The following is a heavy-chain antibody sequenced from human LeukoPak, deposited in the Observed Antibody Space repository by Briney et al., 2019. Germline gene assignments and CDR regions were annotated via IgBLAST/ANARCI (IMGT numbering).Heavy chain of an antibody. D-gene: IGHD3-16*02. CDR2: ISGSGGST. J-gene: IGHJ4*02. Sequence: GGSLRLSCAASGFTFGSYAMSWVRQAPGKGLEWVSAISGSGGSTYYADSVKGRFTISRDSSKNTVYLQMNSLRAEDTAVYYCAKARDSLGELSFHGGQGTLVTVSS. V-gene: IGHV3-23*01. CDR1: GFTFGSYA. CDR3: AKARDSLGELSFH.